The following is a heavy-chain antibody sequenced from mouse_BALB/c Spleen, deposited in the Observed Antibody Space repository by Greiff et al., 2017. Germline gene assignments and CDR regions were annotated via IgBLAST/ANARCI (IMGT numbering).Heavy chain of an antibody. CDR3: ARGYDYPWYFDV. CDR1: GYTFTSYW. CDR2: IYPGGGYT. D-gene: IGHD2-4*01. V-gene: IGHV1-63*02. Sequence: VQLQESGAELVRPGTSVKISCKASGYTFTSYWLGWVKQRPGHGLEWIGDIYPGGGYTNYNEKFKGKATLTADTSSSTAYMQLSSLTSEDSAVYFCARGYDYPWYFDVWGAGTTVTVSS. J-gene: IGHJ1*01.